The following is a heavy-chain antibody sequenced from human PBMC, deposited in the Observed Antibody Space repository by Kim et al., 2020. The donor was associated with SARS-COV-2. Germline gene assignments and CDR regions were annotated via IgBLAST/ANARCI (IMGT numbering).Heavy chain of an antibody. Sequence: VKGRFTTSRDDSKTTAYLQMNSLKTEDTAVYYCTRVPGPTLAFWDAFDIWGQGTMVTVSS. V-gene: IGHV3-73*01. J-gene: IGHJ3*02. D-gene: IGHD1-1*01. CDR3: TRVPGPTLAFWDAFDI.